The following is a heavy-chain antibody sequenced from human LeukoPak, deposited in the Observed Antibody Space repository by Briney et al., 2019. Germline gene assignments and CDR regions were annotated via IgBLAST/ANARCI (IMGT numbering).Heavy chain of an antibody. J-gene: IGHJ4*02. V-gene: IGHV4-59*08. Sequence: SETLSLTCTVSGGSISNYYWSWIRQPPGKGLEWIGYIYYSGSTNYNPSLKSGDTLTLDKSKNKLSLRLSSVPAADTAVYYCARHLMVRGLIIWGQGTLVTVSS. D-gene: IGHD3-10*01. CDR3: ARHLMVRGLII. CDR2: IYYSGST. CDR1: GGSISNYY.